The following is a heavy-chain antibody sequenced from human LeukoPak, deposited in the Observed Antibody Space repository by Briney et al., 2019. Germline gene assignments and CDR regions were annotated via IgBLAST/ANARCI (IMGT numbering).Heavy chain of an antibody. J-gene: IGHJ6*02. Sequence: PGGSLRLSCAASGFTFSSYAMSWVRQAPGKGPEWVSAISGSGGSTYYADSVKGRFTISRDNSKNTLYLQMNSLRAEDTAVYYCARFGVVEKLSYGMDVWGQGTTVTVSS. D-gene: IGHD3-3*01. V-gene: IGHV3-23*01. CDR1: GFTFSSYA. CDR3: ARFGVVEKLSYGMDV. CDR2: ISGSGGST.